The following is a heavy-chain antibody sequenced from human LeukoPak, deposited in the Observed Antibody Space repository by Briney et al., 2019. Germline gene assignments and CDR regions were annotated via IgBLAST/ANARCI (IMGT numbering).Heavy chain of an antibody. V-gene: IGHV4-4*09. D-gene: IGHD4-11*01. CDR1: GGSISSYY. Sequence: SETLSLTCTVSGGSISSYYWSWIRQPPGKGLEWIGYIYTSGSTNYNPSLKSRVTISVDTSKNQFSLKLSSVTAADTAVYYCARQIGDYSNYARWFDPWGQGTLVTVSS. J-gene: IGHJ5*02. CDR3: ARQIGDYSNYARWFDP. CDR2: IYTSGST.